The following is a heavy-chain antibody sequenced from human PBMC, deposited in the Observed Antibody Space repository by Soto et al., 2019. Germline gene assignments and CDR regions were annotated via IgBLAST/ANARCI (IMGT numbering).Heavy chain of an antibody. D-gene: IGHD2-2*01. Sequence: GGSLRLSCAASGFTFSSYGMHWVRQAPGKGLEWVAVISYDGSNKYYADSVKGRFTISRDNSKNTLYLQMNSLRAEDTAVYYCAKTETYKYQLLPHDAFDIWGQGTMVTVSS. CDR2: ISYDGSNK. V-gene: IGHV3-30*18. CDR3: AKTETYKYQLLPHDAFDI. CDR1: GFTFSSYG. J-gene: IGHJ3*02.